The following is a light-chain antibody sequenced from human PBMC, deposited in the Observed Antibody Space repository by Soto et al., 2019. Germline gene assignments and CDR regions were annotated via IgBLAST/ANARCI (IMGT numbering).Light chain of an antibody. Sequence: DIQMAQSPSTMSASVGDRVTITCRASQSISSWLAWYQQKPGKAPKFLIYRASTLESGVPSRFSGSGSGTEFTLTISSVQPEDFATYYCQQFKSFPLTFGGGTKVDIK. CDR1: QSISSW. J-gene: IGKJ4*01. CDR3: QQFKSFPLT. V-gene: IGKV1-5*03. CDR2: RAS.